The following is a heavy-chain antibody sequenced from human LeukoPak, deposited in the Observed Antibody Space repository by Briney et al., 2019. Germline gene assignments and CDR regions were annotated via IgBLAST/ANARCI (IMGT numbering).Heavy chain of an antibody. D-gene: IGHD2-15*01. CDR2: INAGNGNT. J-gene: IGHJ5*02. CDR3: ARDRGYCSGGSCYSNWFDP. V-gene: IGHV1-3*01. Sequence: GASVTVSCKASGYTFTSYAMHWVRQAPGQRLEWMGWINAGNGNTKYSQRFQGRVTITRDTSASTAYMELSSLRSEDTAVYYCARDRGYCSGGSCYSNWFDPWGQGTLVTVSS. CDR1: GYTFTSYA.